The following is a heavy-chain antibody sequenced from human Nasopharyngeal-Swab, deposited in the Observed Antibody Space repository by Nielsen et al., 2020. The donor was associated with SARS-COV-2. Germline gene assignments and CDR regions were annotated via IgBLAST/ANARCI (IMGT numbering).Heavy chain of an antibody. V-gene: IGHV4-39*01. J-gene: IGHJ6*02. CDR2: ILYSGTT. Sequence: SETLSLTCTVSGGSISSSDYFWSWIRQPPGKGLEWIGIILYSGTTFYNPSLKSRVTISVDTSKNQFSLRVHSVTAADAAVYYCARAHCRGATCYSRSYYGMDVWGQGTTVTVSS. D-gene: IGHD2-15*01. CDR3: ARAHCRGATCYSRSYYGMDV. CDR1: GGSISSSDYF.